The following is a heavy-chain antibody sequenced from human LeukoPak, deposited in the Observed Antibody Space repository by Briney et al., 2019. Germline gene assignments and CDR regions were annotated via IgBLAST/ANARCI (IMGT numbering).Heavy chain of an antibody. D-gene: IGHD2-2*01. V-gene: IGHV3-23*01. CDR1: GFSFSSYA. J-gene: IGHJ6*02. Sequence: GGSLRLSCAASGFSFSSYALSWVRQAPGRGLEWVSAISDSGGRIYYADSVKGRFTISRDDSRNTLYLQMNSLRAEDTAIYYCAKGDCTSTSCYGFYGMDVWGQGTTVTVSS. CDR3: AKGDCTSTSCYGFYGMDV. CDR2: ISDSGGRI.